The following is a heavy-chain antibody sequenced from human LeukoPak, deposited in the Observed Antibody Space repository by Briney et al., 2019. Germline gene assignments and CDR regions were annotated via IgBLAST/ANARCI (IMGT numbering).Heavy chain of an antibody. CDR2: TNWDGAST. V-gene: IGHV3-20*04. D-gene: IGHD2-2*01. CDR3: GRVYCSTTSCYDYYDYYMDV. Sequence: PGGSLRLSCAASGFRFDDYGMSWVRHVPGKGLEWVSGTNWDGASTGYADSVKGRFTISRDNVKNFLYLQMNSLRVEDTALYFCGRVYCSTTSCYDYYDYYMDVWGKRTMVTVSS. J-gene: IGHJ6*03. CDR1: GFRFDDYG.